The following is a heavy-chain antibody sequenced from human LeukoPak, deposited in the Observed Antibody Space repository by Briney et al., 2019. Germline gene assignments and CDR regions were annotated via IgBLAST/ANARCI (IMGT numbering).Heavy chain of an antibody. J-gene: IGHJ4*02. V-gene: IGHV5-51*01. CDR1: GYSFTSYW. CDR3: ARLRGGYLFY. CDR2: IYPGDSDT. D-gene: IGHD2-15*01. Sequence: GASLQFSCKGSGYSFTSYWIGWVRQMPGKGLEWIGIIYPGDSDTRYSPSFQGHVTISADKSISTAYLQCSSVKASDTAMYYCARLRGGYLFYWGQGTLVTVSS.